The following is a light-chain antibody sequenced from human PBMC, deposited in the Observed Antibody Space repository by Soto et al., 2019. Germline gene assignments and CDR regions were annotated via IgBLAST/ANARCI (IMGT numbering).Light chain of an antibody. CDR3: ASSTSDSLYV. Sequence: QSALTQPASVSGSPGQSITISCTGTSSDVGGYNYVSWYQQHPGKAPKLMIYEVSNRPSGVSNRFSGSKSGNTASLTISALPAEDEADYFCASSTSDSLYVFGTGTKLTVL. CDR2: EVS. CDR1: SSDVGGYNY. J-gene: IGLJ1*01. V-gene: IGLV2-14*01.